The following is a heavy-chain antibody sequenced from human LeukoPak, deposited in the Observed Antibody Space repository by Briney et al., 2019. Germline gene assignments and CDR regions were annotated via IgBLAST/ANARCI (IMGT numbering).Heavy chain of an antibody. CDR1: GYTFTGYY. J-gene: IGHJ4*02. CDR3: AREPLPDAQYYDSSGYYYFDY. Sequence: ASVKVSCKASGYTFTGYYMHWVRQAPGQGLEWMGWINPNSGGTNYAQKFQGRVTMIRDTSISTAYMELSRLRSDDTAVYYCAREPLPDAQYYDSSGYYYFDYWGQGTLVTVSS. D-gene: IGHD3-22*01. CDR2: INPNSGGT. V-gene: IGHV1-2*02.